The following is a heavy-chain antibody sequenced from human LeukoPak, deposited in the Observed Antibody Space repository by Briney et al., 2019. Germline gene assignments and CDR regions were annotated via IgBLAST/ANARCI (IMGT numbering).Heavy chain of an antibody. V-gene: IGHV3-21*01. CDR3: ARDTSYYSSYGMDV. Sequence: GGSLRLSCAASGFTFSSYAMSWVRQAPGKGLDWVSSISSSSSFLYYADSVKGRFTISRDNAKNSLYLQMNSLRAEDTAVYYCARDTSYYSSYGMDVWGQGTTVTVSS. CDR1: GFTFSSYA. CDR2: ISSSSSFL. J-gene: IGHJ6*02.